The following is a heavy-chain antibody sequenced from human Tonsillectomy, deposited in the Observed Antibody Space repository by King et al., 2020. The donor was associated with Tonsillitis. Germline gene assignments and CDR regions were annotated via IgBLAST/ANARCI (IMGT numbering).Heavy chain of an antibody. J-gene: IGHJ6*02. CDR2: IIPLFGAP. CDR3: ARADGEYCNSSNCYFYAMDV. CDR1: GGTFSTYA. Sequence: QLVQSGAEVKKPGSSVKVSCKASGGTFSTYAITWMRQDPGQGLEWMGGIIPLFGAPNYAQKFKGRVTITADESTSKAYMQLSSLRSEDTAMYYCARADGEYCNSSNCYFYAMDVWGQGTTVPVSS. V-gene: IGHV1-69*01. D-gene: IGHD2/OR15-2a*01.